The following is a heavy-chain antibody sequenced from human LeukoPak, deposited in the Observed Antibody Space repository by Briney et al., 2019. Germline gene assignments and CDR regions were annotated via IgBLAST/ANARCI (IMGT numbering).Heavy chain of an antibody. V-gene: IGHV4-39*07. Sequence: PSETLSLTCTVSGGSISSSSYYWGWIRQPPGKGLEWIGSIYYSGSTYYNPSLKSRVTVSVDTSKNQFSLKLSSVTAADTAVYHCARAGGRGYSYVSGGFDPWGQGTLVTVSS. D-gene: IGHD5-18*01. J-gene: IGHJ5*02. CDR1: GGSISSSSYY. CDR3: ARAGGRGYSYVSGGFDP. CDR2: IYYSGST.